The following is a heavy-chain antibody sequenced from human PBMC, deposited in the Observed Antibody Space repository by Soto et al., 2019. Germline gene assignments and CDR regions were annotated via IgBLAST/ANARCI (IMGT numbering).Heavy chain of an antibody. CDR3: ARSKYGSGSYSFNWFDP. J-gene: IGHJ5*02. CDR1: GYTFTSYA. D-gene: IGHD3-10*01. Sequence: ASVKVSCKASGYTFTSYAMRWVRQAPGQRLEWMGWINAGNGNTKYSQKFQGRVTITRDTSASTAYMELSSLRSEDTAVYYCARSKYGSGSYSFNWFDPWGQGTLVTVSS. CDR2: INAGNGNT. V-gene: IGHV1-3*01.